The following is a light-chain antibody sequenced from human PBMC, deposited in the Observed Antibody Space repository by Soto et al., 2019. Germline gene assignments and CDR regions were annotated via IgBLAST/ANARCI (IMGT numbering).Light chain of an antibody. Sequence: IVLTQSPGTLSLSPGERATLSCRASQSVSANYVAWYQQRPGQTPRLLIYDASTRATGIPDRFSGSGSGTDFTLTINRLEPEDFAVYYCQQYGNSVTFGGGTKVE. CDR3: QQYGNSVT. CDR2: DAS. CDR1: QSVSANY. V-gene: IGKV3-20*01. J-gene: IGKJ4*01.